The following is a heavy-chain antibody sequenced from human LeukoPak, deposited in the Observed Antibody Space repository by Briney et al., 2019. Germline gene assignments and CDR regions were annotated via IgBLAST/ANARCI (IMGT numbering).Heavy chain of an antibody. CDR2: ISGSGGST. J-gene: IGHJ5*02. CDR1: GFTFSSYA. D-gene: IGHD2-8*01. V-gene: IGHV3-23*01. Sequence: GGSLRLSCAASGFTFSSYAMSWVRQAPGKGLEWVSAISGSGGSTYYADSVKGRFTISRDNSKNTLYLQMNSLRAEDTAVYYCAKSGIRIPPTIVLMVGNWFDPWGQGTLVTVSS. CDR3: AKSGIRIPPTIVLMVGNWFDP.